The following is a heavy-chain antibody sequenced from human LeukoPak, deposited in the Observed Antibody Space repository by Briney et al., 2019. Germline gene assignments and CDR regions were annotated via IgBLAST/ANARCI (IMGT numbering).Heavy chain of an antibody. D-gene: IGHD2/OR15-2a*01. J-gene: IGHJ4*02. CDR1: GVILSSYN. CDR3: AREGGSGNPNNSDSKRGYDF. V-gene: IGHV3-66*01. CDR2: IYSGGET. Sequence: PGGSLRLSCPASGVILSSYNMNWVRQAPAKGLEWVSVIYSGGETAYTDSVKGRFTISRDSSQNTLYLQMNSLRPDDTAVYYCAREGGSGNPNNSDSKRGYDFWGQGTLVTVSS.